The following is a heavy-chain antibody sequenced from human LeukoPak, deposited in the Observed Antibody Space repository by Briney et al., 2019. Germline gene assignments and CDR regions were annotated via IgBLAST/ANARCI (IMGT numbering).Heavy chain of an antibody. CDR1: GSTFSSLT. J-gene: IGHJ5*02. D-gene: IGHD6-19*01. Sequence: GGSLRLSCAASGSTFSSLTMHWVRQAPGKGLEYVSAISSNGGSTFYADSVKGRFSISRDNSKNTLYLQMSSLRAEDTAVYYCVNQISGWVSWGQGTLVTVSS. CDR2: ISSNGGST. V-gene: IGHV3-64D*06. CDR3: VNQISGWVS.